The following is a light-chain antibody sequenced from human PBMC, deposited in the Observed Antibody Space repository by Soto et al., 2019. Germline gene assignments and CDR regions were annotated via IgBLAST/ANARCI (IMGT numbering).Light chain of an antibody. CDR2: LNSDGSH. J-gene: IGLJ3*02. V-gene: IGLV4-69*01. CDR1: SGHSSYA. Sequence: QPVLTQSTSASASLGASVKLTCTLSSGHSSYAIAWHQQQPEKGPRYLMKLNSDGSHTKGDDIPDRFSGSSSGAERYLTISSLQSEDEADYYCQTWGAGIRVFGGGTKVTVL. CDR3: QTWGAGIRV.